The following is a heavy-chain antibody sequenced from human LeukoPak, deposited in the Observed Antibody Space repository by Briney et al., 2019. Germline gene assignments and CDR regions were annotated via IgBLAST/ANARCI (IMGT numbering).Heavy chain of an antibody. J-gene: IGHJ6*03. CDR1: GFTFSSYG. CDR2: IRYDGSNK. D-gene: IGHD4-17*01. Sequence: GGSLRLSCAASGFTFSSYGMHWVRQAPGKGLEWVTFIRYDGSNKYYTDSVKGRFTISRDNSKNTLYLQMNSLRAEDTAVYYCAKVGGDYARLRYYYYMDVWGKGTTVTISS. V-gene: IGHV3-30*02. CDR3: AKVGGDYARLRYYYYMDV.